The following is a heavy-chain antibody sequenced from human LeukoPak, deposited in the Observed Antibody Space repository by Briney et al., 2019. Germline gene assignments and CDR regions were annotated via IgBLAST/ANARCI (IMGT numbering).Heavy chain of an antibody. J-gene: IGHJ4*02. CDR1: GFTVSSNY. D-gene: IGHD6-19*01. V-gene: IGHV3-53*01. Sequence: GGSLRLSCAASGFTVSSNYMSWVRQAPGKGLKWVSVIYSGGSTYYADSVKGRFTISRDNSKNTLYLRMNSLRAEDTAVYYCARDRSGIGVFDYWGQGTLVTVSS. CDR3: ARDRSGIGVFDY. CDR2: IYSGGST.